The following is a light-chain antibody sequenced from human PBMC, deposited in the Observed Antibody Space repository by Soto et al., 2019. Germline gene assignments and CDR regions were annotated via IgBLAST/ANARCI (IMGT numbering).Light chain of an antibody. Sequence: DIQMTQSPSTLSASVGDRVTITCRASQSISSWLAWYQQKPVKATKLLIYKASSLESGVPSRFSGSGSGTEFTLTISSLQSEDFAEYHCQQYNNWPQTFGQGTKVDIK. V-gene: IGKV1-5*03. CDR1: QSISSW. CDR2: KAS. J-gene: IGKJ1*01. CDR3: QQYNNWPQT.